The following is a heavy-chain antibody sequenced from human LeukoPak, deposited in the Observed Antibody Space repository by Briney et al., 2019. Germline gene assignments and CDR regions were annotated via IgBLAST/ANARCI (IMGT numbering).Heavy chain of an antibody. CDR1: GGSFTGYY. J-gene: IGHJ4*02. V-gene: IGHV4-34*01. D-gene: IGHD3-10*01. CDR2: INDSGST. CDR3: ARRSYGLGTYYNGWYFDY. Sequence: SETLSLTCAGYGGSFTGYYWSWIRQPPEKGLEWIGEINDSGSTNYNPSLKSRVTILVDTSKNQFSLKVNSVTAADTAVYFCARRSYGLGTYYNGWYFDYWGQGTLVTVSS.